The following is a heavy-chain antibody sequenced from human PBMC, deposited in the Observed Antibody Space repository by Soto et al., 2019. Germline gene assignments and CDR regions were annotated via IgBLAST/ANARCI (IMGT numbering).Heavy chain of an antibody. CDR2: INAGNGNT. J-gene: IGHJ4*02. CDR3: ARGLVVAANLPPFPY. CDR1: GYTFTSYA. D-gene: IGHD2-15*01. V-gene: IGHV1-3*01. Sequence: GPSVKVSCKASGYTFTSYAMHWVRQAPGQRLEWMGWINAGNGNTKYSQKFQGRVTITRDTSASTAYMELSSLRSEDTAVYYCARGLVVAANLPPFPYWGQGTLVTVSS.